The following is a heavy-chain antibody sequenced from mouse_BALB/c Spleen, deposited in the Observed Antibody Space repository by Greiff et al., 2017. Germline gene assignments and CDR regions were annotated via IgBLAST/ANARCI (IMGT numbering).Heavy chain of an antibody. V-gene: IGHV1S137*01. J-gene: IGHJ3*01. CDR2: ISTYYGDA. CDR3: ARGNGNYLAWFAY. D-gene: IGHD2-1*01. Sequence: VQLQQSGAELVRPGVSVKISCKGSGFTFTDYAMHWVKQSHAKSLEWIGVISTYYGDASYNQKFKGKATMTVDKSSSTAYMELARLTSEDSAIYYWARGNGNYLAWFAYWGQGTLVTVSA. CDR1: GFTFTDYA.